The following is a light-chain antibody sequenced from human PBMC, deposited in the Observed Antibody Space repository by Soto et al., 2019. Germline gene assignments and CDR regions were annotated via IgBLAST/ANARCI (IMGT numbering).Light chain of an antibody. V-gene: IGKV1-5*01. CDR2: DAS. CDR1: QSISIW. CDR3: QQYDSSPIT. J-gene: IGKJ5*01. Sequence: EIQMTQSPATLSASVRDRVTIPCRASQSISIWLAWYQQKPGKAPDLLVYDASNLDSGVPSRFSGSGSGTEFTLTIISLQPDDFASYYCQQYDSSPITFGQGTRLEI.